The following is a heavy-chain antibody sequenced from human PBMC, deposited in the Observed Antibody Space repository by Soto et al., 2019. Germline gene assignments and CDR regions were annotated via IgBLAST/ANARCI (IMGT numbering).Heavy chain of an antibody. CDR2: IYWDDDK. D-gene: IGHD3-22*01. Sequence: CATLVKPTQTLTLTCTFSWVSLSTSGVGFGWIRQPPGKALEWLALIYWDDDKRYSPSLKSRLTITKDTSKNQVVLTMTNMDPVDTATYYCAHSLIGYYYDSSGSNWFDPWGQGTLVTVSS. J-gene: IGHJ5*02. CDR1: WVSLSTSGVG. CDR3: AHSLIGYYYDSSGSNWFDP. V-gene: IGHV2-5*02.